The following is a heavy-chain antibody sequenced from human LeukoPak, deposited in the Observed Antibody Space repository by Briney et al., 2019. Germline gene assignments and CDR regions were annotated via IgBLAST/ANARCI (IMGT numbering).Heavy chain of an antibody. V-gene: IGHV1-46*01. Sequence: ASVKVSCKASGYTFTSHYMHWVRQAPGQGLEWMGIINPSGGSTSYAQKFQGRVTMTRDTSTGTVYMALSSLRSEDTAVYYCAMIKYCGGDCYGWFDPWGQGTLVTVSS. D-gene: IGHD2-21*02. CDR3: AMIKYCGGDCYGWFDP. CDR1: GYTFTSHY. CDR2: INPSGGST. J-gene: IGHJ5*02.